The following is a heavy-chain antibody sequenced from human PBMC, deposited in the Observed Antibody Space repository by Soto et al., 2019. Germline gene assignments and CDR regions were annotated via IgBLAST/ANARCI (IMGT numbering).Heavy chain of an antibody. CDR2: IYKSGST. CDR1: SGSISGYS. J-gene: IGHJ4*02. CDR3: ARGVPNCSSSSCYFDY. D-gene: IGHD2-2*01. Sequence: SETLSLTCTVSSGSISGYSWTWIRQPSGKGLEWTGYIYKSGSTTYNPSLKSRVTMSVDTSKSQLSLKLTSVTAADTAVYYCARGVPNCSSSSCYFDYWSQGALVTVSS. V-gene: IGHV4-59*01.